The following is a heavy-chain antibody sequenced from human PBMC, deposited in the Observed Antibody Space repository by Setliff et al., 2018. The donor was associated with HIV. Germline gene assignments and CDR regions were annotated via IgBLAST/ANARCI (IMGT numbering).Heavy chain of an antibody. V-gene: IGHV4-4*07. CDR2: IYTSGST. CDR1: GGSISSHY. Sequence: SETLSLTCTVSGGSISSHYWNWIRQPAGKGLEWIGRIYTSGSTNYNPSLKSRVSISIDTSKNQFSLKLSSVTAADTAVYYCARGANFYTPRKRIFDHWGQGVLVTVSS. CDR3: ARGANFYTPRKRIFDH. J-gene: IGHJ4*02. D-gene: IGHD3-3*01.